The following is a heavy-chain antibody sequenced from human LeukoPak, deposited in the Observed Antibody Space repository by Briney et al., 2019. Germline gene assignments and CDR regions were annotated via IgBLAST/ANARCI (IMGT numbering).Heavy chain of an antibody. CDR2: IYTSGST. V-gene: IGHV4-61*02. CDR1: GGSISSGSYY. D-gene: IGHD3-10*01. J-gene: IGHJ3*02. Sequence: SETLSLTCTVSGGSISSGSYYWSWIRQPAGKGLEWIGRIYTSGSTNYNPSLKSRVTISVDTSKNQFSLKLSSVTAADTAVYYCARVEGDVLLWFGELVGAFDIWGQGTMVTVSS. CDR3: ARVEGDVLLWFGELVGAFDI.